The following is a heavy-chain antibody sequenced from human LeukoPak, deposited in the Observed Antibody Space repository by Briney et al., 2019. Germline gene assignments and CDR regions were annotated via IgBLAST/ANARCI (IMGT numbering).Heavy chain of an antibody. J-gene: IGHJ6*03. V-gene: IGHV4-59*12. D-gene: IGHD3-10*01. CDR3: ASGGTYYYGSGSYIAHRTYYYYYMDV. Sequence: SETLSHTCTVSGGSISSYYWSWIRQPPGKGLEWIGYIHYSGGTNYNPSLKSRVTISVDTSKNQFSLRLTSVTAADTAVYYCASGGTYYYGSGSYIAHRTYYYYYMDVWGKGTTVTISS. CDR2: IHYSGGT. CDR1: GGSISSYY.